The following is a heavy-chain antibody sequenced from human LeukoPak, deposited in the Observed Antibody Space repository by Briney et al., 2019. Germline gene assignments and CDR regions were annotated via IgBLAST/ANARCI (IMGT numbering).Heavy chain of an antibody. V-gene: IGHV1-24*01. CDR2: FDPEDGET. Sequence: ASVKVSCKVSGYTLTELSMHWVRQAPGKGLEWMGGFDPEDGETIYAQKFQGRVTMTEDTSTDTAYMELSSLRSEDTAVYYCATANGSYDWFDPWGQGTLVTVSS. CDR3: ATANGSYDWFDP. CDR1: GYTLTELS. D-gene: IGHD6-19*01. J-gene: IGHJ5*02.